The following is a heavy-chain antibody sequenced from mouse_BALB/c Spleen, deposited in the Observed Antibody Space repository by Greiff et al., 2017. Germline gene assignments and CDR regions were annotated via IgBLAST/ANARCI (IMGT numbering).Heavy chain of an antibody. V-gene: IGHV5-6*01. CDR2: ISSGGSYT. J-gene: IGHJ2*01. CDR1: GFTFSSYG. CDR3: ARQPFAL. Sequence: VQLKESGGDLVKPGGSLKLSCAASGFTFSSYGMSWVRQTPDKRLEWVATISSGGSYTYYPDSVKGRFTISRDNAKNTLYLQMSSLKSEDTAMYYCARQPFALWGQGTTLTVSS.